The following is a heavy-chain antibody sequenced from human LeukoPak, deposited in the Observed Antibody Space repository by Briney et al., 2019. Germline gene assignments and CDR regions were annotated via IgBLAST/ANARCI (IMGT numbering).Heavy chain of an antibody. CDR1: GGSISSSF. CDR3: ARHMNGGSNPMDV. V-gene: IGHV4-59*08. D-gene: IGHD1-26*01. J-gene: IGHJ6*02. Sequence: PSETLSLTCTVSGGSISSSFWSWIRQPPGKGLEWIGYIHDSGSTNYNPSLKSRVTISVDTSKNQFSLKLGSVTAADTAVYWCARHMNGGSNPMDVWGQGTTVTVSS. CDR2: IHDSGST.